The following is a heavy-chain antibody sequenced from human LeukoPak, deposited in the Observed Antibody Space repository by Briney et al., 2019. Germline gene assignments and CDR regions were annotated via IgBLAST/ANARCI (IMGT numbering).Heavy chain of an antibody. V-gene: IGHV3-7*01. J-gene: IGHJ4*02. D-gene: IGHD2-15*01. CDR3: ARGYCSGGSCSYPN. CDR1: GFTFSSYW. CDR2: IKQDGSEK. Sequence: GGSLRLSCAASGFTFSSYWMSWVRQAPGKGLEWVANIKQDGSEKYYVDSVKGRFTISRDNAKNSLYLQMNSLRAEDTAVYYCARGYCSGGSCSYPNWGQGTLVTVSS.